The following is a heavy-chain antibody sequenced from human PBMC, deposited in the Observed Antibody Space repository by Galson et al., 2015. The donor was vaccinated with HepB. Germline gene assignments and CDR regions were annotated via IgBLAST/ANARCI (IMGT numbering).Heavy chain of an antibody. CDR3: TKSTGPVYGAYGDY. J-gene: IGHJ4*02. CDR1: GFTFRGST. V-gene: IGHV3-73*01. CDR2: ITSKANNYAT. D-gene: IGHD4-17*01. Sequence: SLRLSCAASGFTFRGSTIHWVRQASGKGLEWVGRITSKANNYATSYTASVKGRFTISRDDAETTAYLQMNSLETEDTAVYYCTKSTGPVYGAYGDYWGQGTLVTVSS.